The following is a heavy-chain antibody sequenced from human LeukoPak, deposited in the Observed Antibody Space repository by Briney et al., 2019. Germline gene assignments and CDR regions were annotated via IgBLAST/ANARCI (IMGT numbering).Heavy chain of an antibody. CDR3: AKDLGEMATGAFDI. J-gene: IGHJ3*02. CDR2: ISYDGSNK. V-gene: IGHV3-30-3*01. D-gene: IGHD5-24*01. CDR1: GFTFSSYA. Sequence: GGSLRLSCAASGFTFSSYAMHWVRQAPGKGLEWVAVISYDGSNKYYADSVKGRFTISRDNSKNTLYLQMNSLRAEDTAVYYCAKDLGEMATGAFDIWGQGTMVTVSS.